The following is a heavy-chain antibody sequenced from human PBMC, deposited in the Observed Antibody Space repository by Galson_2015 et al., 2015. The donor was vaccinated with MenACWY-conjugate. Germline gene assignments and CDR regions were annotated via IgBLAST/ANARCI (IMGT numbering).Heavy chain of an antibody. J-gene: IGHJ3*02. V-gene: IGHV3-23*01. Sequence: SLRLSCAASGFTFSKFVMSWVRQAPGKGLEWVSGISGSGGDIDYADSVKGRFTISRDNFKNTVYLQMNSLRAEDTAVYHCAKGANYYDSSGKRYDAFDIWGQGTMVTVSS. CDR3: AKGANYYDSSGKRYDAFDI. D-gene: IGHD3-22*01. CDR1: GFTFSKFV. CDR2: ISGSGGDI.